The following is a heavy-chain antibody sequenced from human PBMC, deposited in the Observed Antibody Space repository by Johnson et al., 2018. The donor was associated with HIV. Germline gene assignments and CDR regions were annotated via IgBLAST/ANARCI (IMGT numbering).Heavy chain of an antibody. CDR1: GFTFSGSA. V-gene: IGHV3-73*01. Sequence: VQLLESGGGLVQPGGSLKLSCAASGFTFSGSAMHLVRQASGKGLEWVGHIRSKANSYATAYAASVKGMFTISRDNSKNTLYLQMNSLRAEDTAVYYCAKGAFDIWGQGTMVSVSS. CDR3: AKGAFDI. J-gene: IGHJ3*02. CDR2: IRSKANSYAT.